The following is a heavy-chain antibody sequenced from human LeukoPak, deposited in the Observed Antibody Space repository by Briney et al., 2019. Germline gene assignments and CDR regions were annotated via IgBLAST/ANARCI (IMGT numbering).Heavy chain of an antibody. J-gene: IGHJ5*02. D-gene: IGHD2-2*01. CDR1: GYTFTSYY. V-gene: IGHV1-46*01. Sequence: ASVKVSCKASGYTFTSYYMHWVRQAPGQGLEWMGIINPSGGSTSYAQKFQGRVTMTRDTSTSTVYMELSSLRSEDTAVYYCARDADCVRRSTSNYNWFDPWGQGTLVTVSS. CDR2: INPSGGST. CDR3: ARDADCVRRSTSNYNWFDP.